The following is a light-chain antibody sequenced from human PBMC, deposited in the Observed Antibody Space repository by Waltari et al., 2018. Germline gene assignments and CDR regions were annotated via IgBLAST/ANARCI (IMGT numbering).Light chain of an antibody. CDR2: GAS. CDR1: QSVSSN. CDR3: QQYNNWPL. Sequence: EIVMTQSPATLSVSPGERATLSCRASQSVSSNLACYQQKPGQAPRLLIYGASTRATGIPARFSGSGSGTEFTLTISSLQSEDFAVYYCQQYNNWPLFGQGTKVEIK. J-gene: IGKJ1*01. V-gene: IGKV3-15*01.